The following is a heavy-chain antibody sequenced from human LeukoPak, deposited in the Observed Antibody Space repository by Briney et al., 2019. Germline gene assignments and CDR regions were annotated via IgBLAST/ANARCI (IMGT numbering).Heavy chain of an antibody. CDR2: ISSSSSYI. CDR3: ASQYSSTPSSDY. J-gene: IGHJ4*02. D-gene: IGHD6-13*01. Sequence: GGSLRLSCAASGFTFSSYSMNWVRQAPGKGLEWVSSISSSSSYIYYADSVKGRFTISRDNAKNSLYLQMNSPRAEDTAVYYCASQYSSTPSSDYWGQGTLVTVSS. CDR1: GFTFSSYS. V-gene: IGHV3-21*01.